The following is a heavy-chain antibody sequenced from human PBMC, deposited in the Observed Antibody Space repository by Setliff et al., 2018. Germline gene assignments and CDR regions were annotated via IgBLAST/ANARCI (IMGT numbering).Heavy chain of an antibody. CDR2: FGMSGTT. Sequence: GGSLRLSCAASGFTFSASTMSWVRQAPGKGLEWVSTFGMSGTTYYADSVKGRFTISRDNSKSTLYLQIDSLRAEDTALYYCAKRGAVPGTTYHHFDNWGQGTLVTVSS. V-gene: IGHV3-23*01. D-gene: IGHD1-1*01. J-gene: IGHJ4*02. CDR3: AKRGAVPGTTYHHFDN. CDR1: GFTFSAST.